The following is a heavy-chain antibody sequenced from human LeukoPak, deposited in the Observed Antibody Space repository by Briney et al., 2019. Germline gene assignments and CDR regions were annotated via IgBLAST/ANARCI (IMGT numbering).Heavy chain of an antibody. V-gene: IGHV3-23*01. CDR2: ISSSGANT. D-gene: IGHD2-21*02. J-gene: IGHJ4*02. CDR1: GFIVSSNY. CDR3: AKRDRPCSGDCSAPYYFDY. Sequence: GGSLRLSCAASGFIVSSNYMSWVRQAPGKGLEWVSSISSSGANTYYADSVKGRFTISRDNSKNTLYLQMSSLRVEDTAVYYCAKRDRPCSGDCSAPYYFDYWGQGTLVTVSS.